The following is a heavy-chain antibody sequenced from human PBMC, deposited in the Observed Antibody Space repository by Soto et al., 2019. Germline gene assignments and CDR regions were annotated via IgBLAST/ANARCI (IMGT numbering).Heavy chain of an antibody. J-gene: IGHJ4*02. CDR2: ISSSSSTI. V-gene: IGHV3-48*02. CDR1: GFTFSSYT. CDR3: ARELASSGGYPGGALDY. D-gene: IGHD6-19*01. Sequence: GGSLRLSCAASGFTFSSYTMNWVRQAPGKGLEWVSYISSSSSTIYYADSVKGRFTISRDNAKNSLYLQMNSLRDEDPAVYYCARELASSGGYPGGALDYWAQGPLVTVSS.